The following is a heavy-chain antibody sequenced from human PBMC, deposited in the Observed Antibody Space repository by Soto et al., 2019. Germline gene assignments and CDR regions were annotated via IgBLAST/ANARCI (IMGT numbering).Heavy chain of an antibody. D-gene: IGHD1-26*01. J-gene: IGHJ4*02. V-gene: IGHV3-33*01. Sequence: QVQLVESGGGVVQPGRSLKLSCATSGFSFSNYGMHWVRQAPGKGLEWVAVIRPDGSNKWYSDSVKGRFTISRDNSKNTLYLQMSSPRDEDTAVYYCAAGTYFGDYWGQGTLVTVFS. CDR3: AAGTYFGDY. CDR2: IRPDGSNK. CDR1: GFSFSNYG.